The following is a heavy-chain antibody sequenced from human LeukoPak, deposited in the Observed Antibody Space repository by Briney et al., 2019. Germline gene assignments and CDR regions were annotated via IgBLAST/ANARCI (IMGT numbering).Heavy chain of an antibody. CDR1: EFTFSSYS. Sequence: GGSLRLSCAASEFTFSSYSMSWVRQAPGKGLEWVSYISSTASSIYYADSVKSRFTISRDNAKNSLYLQMNSLRAEDTAVYYCARDVTYHGGDWFDPWGQGTLVTVSS. V-gene: IGHV3-48*04. D-gene: IGHD4-23*01. J-gene: IGHJ5*02. CDR2: ISSTASSI. CDR3: ARDVTYHGGDWFDP.